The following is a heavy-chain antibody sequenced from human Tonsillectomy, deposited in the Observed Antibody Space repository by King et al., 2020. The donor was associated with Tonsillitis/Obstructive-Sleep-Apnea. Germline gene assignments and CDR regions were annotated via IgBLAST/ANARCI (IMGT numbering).Heavy chain of an antibody. J-gene: IGHJ4*02. V-gene: IGHV3-23*04. D-gene: IGHD6-13*01. CDR3: AKRPPLAEPSDF. CDR2: ISGSGSTT. Sequence: VQLVESGGGLVQPGGSLRLSCADSGFTFSSYAMSWVCKAPGKGLEWVSTISGSGSTTWYADSVKARFTISRDKSKNALYLQMNSLRADDTTIYYCAKRPPLAEPSDFWGQGTLVTVSS. CDR1: GFTFSSYA.